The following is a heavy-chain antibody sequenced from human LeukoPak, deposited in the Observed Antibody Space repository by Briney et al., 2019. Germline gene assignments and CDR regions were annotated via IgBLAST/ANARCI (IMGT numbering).Heavy chain of an antibody. V-gene: IGHV1-3*01. CDR3: ARRLGYCSGGSCGTGGWFDP. D-gene: IGHD2-15*01. Sequence: ASVKVSCKASGYTFTDYALHWVRQVPGQRRQWMGWINAGNGNTKYSQKFQGRVTITRDTSASTAYMELCSPRSEDTAVYYCARRLGYCSGGSCGTGGWFDPWGQGTLVTVSS. CDR2: INAGNGNT. CDR1: GYTFTDYA. J-gene: IGHJ5*02.